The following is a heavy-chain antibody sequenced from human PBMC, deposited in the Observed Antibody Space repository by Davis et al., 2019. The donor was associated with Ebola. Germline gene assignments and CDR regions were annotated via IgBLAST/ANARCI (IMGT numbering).Heavy chain of an antibody. Sequence: GGSLRLSCAASGFTFDAYAMHWVRQAPGKGLEWVSGISWNSGSIGYADSVKGRFTISRDNAKNSLYLQMNSLRAEDTALYYCAKDISTGTSSFDYWGQGTLVTVSS. CDR3: AKDISTGTSSFDY. D-gene: IGHD1-7*01. V-gene: IGHV3-9*01. CDR2: ISWNSGSI. CDR1: GFTFDAYA. J-gene: IGHJ4*02.